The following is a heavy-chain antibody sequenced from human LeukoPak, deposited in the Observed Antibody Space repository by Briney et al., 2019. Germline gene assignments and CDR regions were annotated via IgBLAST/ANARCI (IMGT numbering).Heavy chain of an antibody. CDR1: GGSISSSSYY. Sequence: SETLSLTCTVSGGSISSSSYYWGWLRQPPGRGLEWIGSIYYSGRTYYNPSLKSRVTISVDTSKNQFSLKLSSVTAADTAVYYCARVAYCTNGVCFASLGYYYMDVWGKGTTVTVPS. J-gene: IGHJ6*03. V-gene: IGHV4-39*07. D-gene: IGHD2-8*01. CDR3: ARVAYCTNGVCFASLGYYYMDV. CDR2: IYYSGRT.